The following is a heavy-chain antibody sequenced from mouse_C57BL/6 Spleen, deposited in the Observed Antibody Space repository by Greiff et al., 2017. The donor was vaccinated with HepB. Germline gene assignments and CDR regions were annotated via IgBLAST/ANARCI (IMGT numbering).Heavy chain of an antibody. D-gene: IGHD2-4*01. J-gene: IGHJ2*01. CDR2: INPNYGTT. Sequence: LVESGASVKISCKASGYSFTDYNMNWVKQSNGKSLEWIGVINPNYGTTSYNQKFKGKATLTVDQSSSTAYMQLNSLTSEDSAVYYCAREGDYANFDYWGQGTTLTVSS. CDR1: GYSFTDYN. V-gene: IGHV1-39*01. CDR3: AREGDYANFDY.